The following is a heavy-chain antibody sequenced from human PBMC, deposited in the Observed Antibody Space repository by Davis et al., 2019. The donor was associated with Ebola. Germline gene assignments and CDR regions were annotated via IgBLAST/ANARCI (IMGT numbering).Heavy chain of an antibody. V-gene: IGHV3-9*01. J-gene: IGHJ4*02. Sequence: SLKISCAASGFTFDDYAMHWVRQAPGKGLEWVSGISWNSGSIGYADSVKGRFTISRDNSKNTLYLQMNSLRADDTAVYYCAGSDYGDYLHYWGQGTLVTVSS. CDR3: AGSDYGDYLHY. CDR1: GFTFDDYA. CDR2: ISWNSGSI. D-gene: IGHD4-17*01.